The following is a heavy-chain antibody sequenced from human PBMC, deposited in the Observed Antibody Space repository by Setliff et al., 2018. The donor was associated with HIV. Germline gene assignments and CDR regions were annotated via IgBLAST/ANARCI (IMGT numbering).Heavy chain of an antibody. D-gene: IGHD5-12*01. Sequence: GSLRLSCATSRFSFSTFWMTWVRQAPGKGLEWIGRIFGSGVTNYNTSLESRVTMSLDTSRNHLSLRLRSVTAADTAVYYCARDNHGFPVDWGRGTLVTVSS. J-gene: IGHJ4*02. CDR1: RFSFSTFW. CDR2: IFGSGVT. CDR3: ARDNHGFPVD. V-gene: IGHV4-4*07.